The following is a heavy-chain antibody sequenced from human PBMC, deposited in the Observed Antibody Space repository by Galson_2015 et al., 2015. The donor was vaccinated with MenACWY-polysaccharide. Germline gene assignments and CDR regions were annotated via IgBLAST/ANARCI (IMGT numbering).Heavy chain of an antibody. J-gene: IGHJ5*02. CDR1: GFTFSIYA. CDR3: ARGQKTLGP. CDR2: ISSDGSEN. V-gene: IGHV3-30*04. Sequence: SLRLSCAASGFTFSIYAIHWVRQAPGKGLEWVAVISSDGSENYYVDSVKGRITISRDNAKNSLYLQMNSLRAEDTAVYYCARGQKTLGPWGQGTLVTVSS.